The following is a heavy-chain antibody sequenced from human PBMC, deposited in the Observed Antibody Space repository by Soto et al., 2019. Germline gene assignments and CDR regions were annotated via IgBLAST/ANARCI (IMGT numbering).Heavy chain of an antibody. D-gene: IGHD3-22*01. CDR3: ARAGAYSSGYYYSFDY. V-gene: IGHV4-61*01. Sequence: LSLTCTVSGGSVSSGSYYWSWIRQPPGKGLEWIGYIYYSGSTNYNPSLKSRVTISVNTSKNQFSLKLSSVTAADTAVYYCARAGAYSSGYYYSFDYWGQGTLVTVSS. J-gene: IGHJ4*02. CDR2: IYYSGST. CDR1: GGSVSSGSYY.